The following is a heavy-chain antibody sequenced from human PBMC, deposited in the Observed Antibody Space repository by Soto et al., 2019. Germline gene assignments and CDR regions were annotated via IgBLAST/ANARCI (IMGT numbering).Heavy chain of an antibody. J-gene: IGHJ3*01. CDR2: AYYSTKWFQ. D-gene: IGHD3-10*01. CDR3: SRGNALDV. V-gene: IGHV6-1*01. CDR1: ADSVSRDITS. Sequence: SPPLSLTCAISADSVSRDITSWNWIRQPPSRRLEWLGRAYYSTKWFQDYASSVKSRITINPVSSNNQFSLQLNSMTPEDTAVYYCSRGNALDVWVLVTVVIV.